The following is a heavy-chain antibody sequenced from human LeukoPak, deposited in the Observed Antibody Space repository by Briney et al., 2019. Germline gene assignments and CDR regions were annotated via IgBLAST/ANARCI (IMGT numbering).Heavy chain of an antibody. CDR2: INAGNDNT. CDR3: ARDLGYCTGGTCYPNWFDP. V-gene: IGHV1-3*01. J-gene: IGHJ5*02. Sequence: ASVKVSCKASGYTSTSYAMHWVRQAPGQRLEWMGWINAGNDNTKYSQKFQGRVTTTRDTSASTAYMELSSLRSEDTAVYYCARDLGYCTGGTCYPNWFDPWGQGTLVTVSS. D-gene: IGHD2-15*01. CDR1: GYTSTSYA.